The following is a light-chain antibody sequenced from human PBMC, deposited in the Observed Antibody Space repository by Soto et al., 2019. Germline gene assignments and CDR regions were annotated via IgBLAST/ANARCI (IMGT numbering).Light chain of an antibody. CDR2: AAS. Sequence: DIQMTQSPSSLSASVGERVTITYQASQSISSYLNWYQQKPGKAPKLLIYAASSLQSGVPSRFSGSGSGTDFTLTIRSLQPEDFATYYCQQSYSTPLTFGGGTKVEIK. CDR1: QSISSY. J-gene: IGKJ4*01. CDR3: QQSYSTPLT. V-gene: IGKV1-39*01.